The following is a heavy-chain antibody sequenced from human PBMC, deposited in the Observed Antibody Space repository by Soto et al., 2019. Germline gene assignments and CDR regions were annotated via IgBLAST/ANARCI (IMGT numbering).Heavy chain of an antibody. CDR1: GYTFTSYA. J-gene: IGHJ4*02. CDR3: ARDEGPGMMYATPPCY. V-gene: IGHV1-3*01. CDR2: INAGNGNT. Sequence: ASVKVSCKASGYTFTSYAMHWVRQAPGQRLEWMGWINAGNGNTKYSQKFQGRVTITRDTSASTAYMELSSLRSEDTAVYYCARDEGPGMMYATPPCYWGQGTLVTVSS. D-gene: IGHD2-8*01.